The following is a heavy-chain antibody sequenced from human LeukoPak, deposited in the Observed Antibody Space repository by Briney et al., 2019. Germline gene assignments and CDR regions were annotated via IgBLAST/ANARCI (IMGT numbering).Heavy chain of an antibody. CDR3: AREGDIVVVVAAKGHFDY. D-gene: IGHD2-15*01. Sequence: GGSLRLSCAASGFTFSSYAMHWVRQAPGKGLEWVAVIYADSVKGRFTISRDNSKNTLYLQMNSLRAEDTAVYYCAREGDIVVVVAAKGHFDYWGQGTLVTVSS. CDR1: GFTFSSYA. V-gene: IGHV3-30*04. J-gene: IGHJ4*02. CDR2: I.